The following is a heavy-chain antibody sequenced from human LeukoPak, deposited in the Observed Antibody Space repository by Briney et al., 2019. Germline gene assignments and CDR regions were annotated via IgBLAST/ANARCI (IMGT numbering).Heavy chain of an antibody. CDR2: INHSGST. Sequence: PSETLSLTCAVYGGSFSGYYWSWIRQPPGKGLEWIGEINHSGSTNYNPSLKSRVTISVDTSKNQFSLKLSSVTAADTAVYYCARQWNSGSYEPYYYGMDVWGQGTTVTVSS. J-gene: IGHJ6*02. CDR3: ARQWNSGSYEPYYYGMDV. V-gene: IGHV4-34*01. CDR1: GGSFSGYY. D-gene: IGHD1-26*01.